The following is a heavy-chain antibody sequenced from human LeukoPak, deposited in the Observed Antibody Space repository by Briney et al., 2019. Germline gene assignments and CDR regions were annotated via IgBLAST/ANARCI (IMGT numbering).Heavy chain of an antibody. J-gene: IGHJ4*02. CDR3: AKGDYGDCY. D-gene: IGHD4-17*01. CDR2: ITGSGGST. Sequence: GGSLRLSCAASGFTFSGYAMAWVRQAPGKGLEWVSAITGSGGSTYYADSVKGRFTISRDNSKNTLYMQMSSLRAEDTAVYYCAKGDYGDCYWGQGTLVTVSS. CDR1: GFTFSGYA. V-gene: IGHV3-23*01.